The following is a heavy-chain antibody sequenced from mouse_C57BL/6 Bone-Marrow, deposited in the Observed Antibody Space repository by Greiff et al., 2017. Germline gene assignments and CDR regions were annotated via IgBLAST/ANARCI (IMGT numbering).Heavy chain of an antibody. CDR3: AREGATGTDY. CDR2: IDPSDSYT. V-gene: IGHV1-69*01. D-gene: IGHD4-1*02. Sequence: QVHVKQPGAELVMPGASVKLSCKASGYTFTSYWMHWVKQRPGQGLEWIGEIDPSDSYTNYNQKFKGKSTLTVDKSSSTAYMQISSLTSEDAAVYYCAREGATGTDYWGQGTTLTVSS. J-gene: IGHJ2*01. CDR1: GYTFTSYW.